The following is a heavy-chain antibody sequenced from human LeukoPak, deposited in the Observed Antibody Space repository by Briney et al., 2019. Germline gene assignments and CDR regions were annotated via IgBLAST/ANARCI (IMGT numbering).Heavy chain of an antibody. CDR3: ARHSGSYLFTTLFDY. J-gene: IGHJ4*02. CDR1: GGSISSSSCY. V-gene: IGHV4-39*01. Sequence: SETLSLTCTVSGGSISSSSCYWGWIRQPPGKGLEWIGSIYYSGSTYYNPSLKSRVTISVDTSKNQFSLKLSSVTAADTAVYYCARHSGSYLFTTLFDYWGQGTLVTVSS. D-gene: IGHD1-26*01. CDR2: IYYSGST.